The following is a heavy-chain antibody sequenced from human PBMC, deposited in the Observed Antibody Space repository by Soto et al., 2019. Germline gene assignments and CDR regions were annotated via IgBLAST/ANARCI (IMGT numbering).Heavy chain of an antibody. V-gene: IGHV1-8*01. D-gene: IGHD2-15*01. CDR1: GYTFTSYD. Sequence: QVQLVQSGAEVKKPGASVKVSCKASGYTFTSYDINWVRQAAGQGLEWIGWMNPNSGKAVYAQKFQGRVTMAGNTSISTAYMELSSLRSDDTAVYFCARGLVVVSATYWYFGLWGRGTLVTVSS. J-gene: IGHJ2*01. CDR3: ARGLVVVSATYWYFGL. CDR2: MNPNSGKA.